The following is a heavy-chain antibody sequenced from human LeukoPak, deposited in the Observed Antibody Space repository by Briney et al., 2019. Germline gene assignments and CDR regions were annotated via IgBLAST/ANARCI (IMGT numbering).Heavy chain of an antibody. CDR2: ISGSGGST. V-gene: IGHV3-23*01. CDR3: ARDGRISYYYDSSGYYPTDY. D-gene: IGHD3-22*01. J-gene: IGHJ4*02. Sequence: GGSLRLSCAASGFTFSSYAMSWVRQAPGKGLEWVAAISGSGGSTYYADSVKGGFTISRDNAKNSLYLQMNSLRPEDTAVYYCARDGRISYYYDSSGYYPTDYWGQGTLVTVSS. CDR1: GFTFSSYA.